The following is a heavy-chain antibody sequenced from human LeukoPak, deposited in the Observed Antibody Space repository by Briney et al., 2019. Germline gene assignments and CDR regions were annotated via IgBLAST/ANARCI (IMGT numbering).Heavy chain of an antibody. J-gene: IGHJ5*02. CDR3: AKGPYYYHSSGYSRRWFDP. CDR1: GFTFSSYA. V-gene: IGHV3-23*01. Sequence: PGGSLRLSCAASGFTFSSYAMSWVRQAPGKGLEWVSGISGSGGRTYYADSVKGRFTISRDNSKNTLNLQMISLRAEDTAVYFCAKGPYYYHSSGYSRRWFDPWGQGTLVTVSS. CDR2: ISGSGGRT. D-gene: IGHD3-22*01.